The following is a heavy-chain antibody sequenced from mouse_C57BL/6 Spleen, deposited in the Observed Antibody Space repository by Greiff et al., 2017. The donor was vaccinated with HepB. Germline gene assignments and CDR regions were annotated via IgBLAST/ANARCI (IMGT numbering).Heavy chain of an antibody. Sequence: QVQLQQPGAELVKPGASVKMSCKASGYTFTSYWITWVKQRPGQGLEWIGDIYPGSGSTNYNEKFKSKATLTVDTSSSTAYMQLSSLTSEDSAVYYCARYRDYYYYAMDYWGQGTSVTVSS. CDR1: GYTFTSYW. D-gene: IGHD1-1*01. CDR2: IYPGSGST. V-gene: IGHV1-55*01. CDR3: ARYRDYYYYAMDY. J-gene: IGHJ4*01.